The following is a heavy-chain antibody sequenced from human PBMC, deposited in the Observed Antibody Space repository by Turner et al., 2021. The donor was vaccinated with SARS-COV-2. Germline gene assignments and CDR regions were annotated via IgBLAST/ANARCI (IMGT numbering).Heavy chain of an antibody. D-gene: IGHD3-22*01. CDR2: IYYSGKN. V-gene: IGHV4-31*03. J-gene: IGHJ4*02. Sequence: QVQLQESGPGLVKPSQPLSLTCTVSCGSISSGGYYWTWIRQHPGKGLEWIGYIYYSGKNYYHPSLKSRVTISVDTSKNQLSMKLSSVTAADTAVYYCARESYMIAHVFDYWGQGTLVTVSS. CDR3: ARESYMIAHVFDY. CDR1: CGSISSGGYY.